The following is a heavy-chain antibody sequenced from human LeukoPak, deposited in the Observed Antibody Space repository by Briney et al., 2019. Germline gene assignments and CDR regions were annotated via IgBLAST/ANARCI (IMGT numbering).Heavy chain of an antibody. D-gene: IGHD6-13*01. CDR2: IYYSGST. CDR1: GGSISSRSYY. V-gene: IGHV4-39*01. CDR3: ARPRRPGLGSSWYVY. Sequence: SETLSLTCTVSGGSISSRSYYWGWIRQPPGKGLEWIGSIYYSGSTYYNPSLQSRVTISVDTSKNQFSLKLSSVTAADTAVYYCARPRRPGLGSSWYVYWGQGTLVTVSS. J-gene: IGHJ4*02.